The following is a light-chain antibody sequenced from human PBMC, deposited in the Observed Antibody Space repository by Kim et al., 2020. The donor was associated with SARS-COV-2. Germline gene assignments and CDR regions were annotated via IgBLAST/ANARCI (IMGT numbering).Light chain of an antibody. CDR3: AAWDDSLNGPV. Sequence: QPVLTQPPSPSGTPGQRVTISCSGSRSNIGSNTVNWYQQLPGTAPKLLIYSDNQRPSGVPDRFSGSKSGTSASLAISGLQSEDEADYYCAAWDDSLNGPVFGGGTQLTVL. V-gene: IGLV1-44*01. CDR1: RSNIGSNT. J-gene: IGLJ3*02. CDR2: SDN.